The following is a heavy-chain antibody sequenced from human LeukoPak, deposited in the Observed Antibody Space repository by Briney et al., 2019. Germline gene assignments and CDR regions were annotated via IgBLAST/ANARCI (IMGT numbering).Heavy chain of an antibody. CDR3: ARARYGDF. Sequence: GGSLRLSCAASGFTFSNYVMSWVRQAPGKGLEWVANIKEDGSEKNYADSVKGRFTTSRDNSKNSVYLQMNSLRGEDTAVYYCARARYGDFWGQGNRVTVSS. CDR2: IKEDGSEK. V-gene: IGHV3-7*04. CDR1: GFTFSNYV. J-gene: IGHJ4*02. D-gene: IGHD1-14*01.